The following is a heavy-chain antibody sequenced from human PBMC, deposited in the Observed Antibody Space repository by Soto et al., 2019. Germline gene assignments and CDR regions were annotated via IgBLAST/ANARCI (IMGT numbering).Heavy chain of an antibody. Sequence: QVQLVESGGGVVQPGRSLRLSCAASGFTFSSYAMHWVRQAPGKGLEWVAVISYDGSNKYYADSVKGRFTISRDNSKNSLDLPRNSRRAEDTGVYYCASGSQWLPPRYWGQGTLVTVSS. D-gene: IGHD6-19*01. CDR1: GFTFSSYA. CDR2: ISYDGSNK. J-gene: IGHJ4*02. V-gene: IGHV3-30-3*01. CDR3: ASGSQWLPPRY.